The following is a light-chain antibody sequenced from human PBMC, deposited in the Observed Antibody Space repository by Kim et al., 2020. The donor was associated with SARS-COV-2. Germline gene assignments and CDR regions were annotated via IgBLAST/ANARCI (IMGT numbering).Light chain of an antibody. CDR2: WAS. CDR3: QQYYSTPRT. J-gene: IGKJ1*01. Sequence: ATINCKSSQSVLYSSNNKNYLAWYQQKPGQPPKLLIYWASTRKSGVPDRFSGSGSGTDFTLTISSLQAEDVAVYYCQQYYSTPRTFGQWTKVDIK. V-gene: IGKV4-1*01. CDR1: QSVLYSSNNKNY.